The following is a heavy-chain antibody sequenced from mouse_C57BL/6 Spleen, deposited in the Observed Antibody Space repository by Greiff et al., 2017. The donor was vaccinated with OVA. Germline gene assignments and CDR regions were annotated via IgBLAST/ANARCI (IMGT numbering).Heavy chain of an antibody. CDR3: ARGYYYGTRLDFDY. CDR1: GFNIKDYY. D-gene: IGHD1-1*01. Sequence: VKLQQSGAELVKPGASVKLSCTASGFNIKDYYMHWVKQRTEQGLEWIGRIDPEDGETKYAPQFQGKATITAATSSNTAYLQLSSRTSEDTAVYDCARGYYYGTRLDFDYWGQGTTLTVSS. J-gene: IGHJ2*01. CDR2: IDPEDGET. V-gene: IGHV14-2*01.